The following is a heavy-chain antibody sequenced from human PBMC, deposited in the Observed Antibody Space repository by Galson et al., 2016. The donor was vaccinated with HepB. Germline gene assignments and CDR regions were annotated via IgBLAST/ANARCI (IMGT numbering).Heavy chain of an antibody. CDR2: ITGTGGGT. J-gene: IGHJ6*02. V-gene: IGHV3-23*01. Sequence: LRLSCAASGFTFSTFAMSWVRLAPGKGLEWISGITGTGGGTYYADSVKGRYTISRDTSKNTLFLQLSSLRVEDTAVYYCAKDHTGSTVGWSDGMDVWGQGTTVTVSS. CDR1: GFTFSTFA. D-gene: IGHD1-7*01. CDR3: AKDHTGSTVGWSDGMDV.